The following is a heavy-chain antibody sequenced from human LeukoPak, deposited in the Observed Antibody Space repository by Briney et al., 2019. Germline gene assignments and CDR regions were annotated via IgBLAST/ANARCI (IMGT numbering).Heavy chain of an antibody. D-gene: IGHD2-15*01. CDR2: ISGSGAKT. J-gene: IGHJ4*02. CDR1: GIIFSNYG. CDR3: AKDIRGYSSGWPWFDY. V-gene: IGHV3-23*01. Sequence: GGSLRLSCTVSGIIFSNYGMSWVRQAPGKGLEWVSGISGSGAKTYYADSVKGGFSISRDNSKNTVYLQVNSLGGEDTAVYYCAKDIRGYSSGWPWFDYWGQGTLVTVSP.